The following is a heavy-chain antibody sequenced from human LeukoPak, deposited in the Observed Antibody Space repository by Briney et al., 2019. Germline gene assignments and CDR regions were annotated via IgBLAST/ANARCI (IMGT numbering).Heavy chain of an antibody. D-gene: IGHD2-2*01. Sequence: SETLSLTCAVYGGSFSGYYWSWIRQPPGKGLEWIGEINHSGSTNYNPSLKSRVTISVDTSKNQFSLKLSSVTAADTAVYYCARASIVVVPGYNFDYWGQGTLVTVSS. CDR3: ARASIVVVPGYNFDY. V-gene: IGHV4-34*01. CDR2: INHSGST. J-gene: IGHJ4*02. CDR1: GGSFSGYY.